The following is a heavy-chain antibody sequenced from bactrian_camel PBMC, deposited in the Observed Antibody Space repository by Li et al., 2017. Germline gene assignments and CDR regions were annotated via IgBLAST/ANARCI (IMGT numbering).Heavy chain of an antibody. V-gene: IGHV3S42*01. CDR1: RDTATFYI. D-gene: IGHD2*01. Sequence: VQLVESGGGSVQSGGSLRLACAASRDTATFYIMGWFRTAPGKEREGVAAIYTRSGSTSYADSVEGRFTISQGNVKNTVYLQMNSLKPEDTAVYYCVRPVEETVTSNFGYWGQGTQVTVS. J-gene: IGHJ6*01. CDR3: VRPVEETVTSNFGY. CDR2: IYTRSGST.